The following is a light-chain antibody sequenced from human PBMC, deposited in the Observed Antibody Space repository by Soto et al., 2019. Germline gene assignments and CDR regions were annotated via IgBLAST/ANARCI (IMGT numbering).Light chain of an antibody. Sequence: DIQMTQSPSSLSASVGDRVTITCRASQSISNSLNWYQQKPGKAPKLLIYAASSLQSGVPSRFSGSGSGTDFTLTISSLQPEDFAYYYCQQTYSTPWTFGQGTKVEIK. J-gene: IGKJ1*01. CDR2: AAS. CDR3: QQTYSTPWT. CDR1: QSISNS. V-gene: IGKV1-39*01.